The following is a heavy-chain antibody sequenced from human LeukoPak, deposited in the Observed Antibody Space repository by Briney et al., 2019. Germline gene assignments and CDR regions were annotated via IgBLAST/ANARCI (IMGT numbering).Heavy chain of an antibody. J-gene: IGHJ4*02. Sequence: SVKVSCKASGGTFSSYAISWVRQAPGQGLEWMGGIIPTFATAKYAQKFQGRVTITADEPTSTAYMELSSLRSEDTAVYYCAREASSGRRVFDYWGQGTLVTVSS. D-gene: IGHD6-19*01. CDR1: GGTFSSYA. CDR3: AREASSGRRVFDY. V-gene: IGHV1-69*01. CDR2: IIPTFATA.